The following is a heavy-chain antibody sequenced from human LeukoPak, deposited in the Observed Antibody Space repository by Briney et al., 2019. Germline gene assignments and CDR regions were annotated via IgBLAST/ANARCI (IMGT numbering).Heavy chain of an antibody. CDR3: AKDRAVTGTTPLGY. J-gene: IGHJ4*02. D-gene: IGHD1-20*01. Sequence: GGSLRLSCAASGFTFSSYGMHWVRQAPGKGLEWVAVISYDGGNKYYADSVKGRFTISRDNSKNTLYLQMNSLRAEDTAVYYCAKDRAVTGTTPLGYWGQGTLVTVSS. V-gene: IGHV3-30*18. CDR2: ISYDGGNK. CDR1: GFTFSSYG.